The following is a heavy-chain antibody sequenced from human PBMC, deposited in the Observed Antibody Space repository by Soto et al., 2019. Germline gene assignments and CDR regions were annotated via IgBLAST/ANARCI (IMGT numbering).Heavy chain of an antibody. CDR1: GFAFNIYA. J-gene: IGHJ4*02. D-gene: IGHD3-10*01. CDR3: AKDRNHYGSGSYFDY. V-gene: IGHV3-23*01. CDR2: ISGSADST. Sequence: EVQLLESGGGLVQPGGSLRVSYAASGFAFNIYAMSWVRQAPGKGLEWVSVISGSADSTNYADSVKGRFTISRDNSKNTVYLQMNSLRVEDTAVYYCAKDRNHYGSGSYFDYWGQGTLVTVSS.